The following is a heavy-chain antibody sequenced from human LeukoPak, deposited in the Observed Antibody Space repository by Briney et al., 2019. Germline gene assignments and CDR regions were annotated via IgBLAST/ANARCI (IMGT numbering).Heavy chain of an antibody. Sequence: HPGRSLRLSCAASGFTFSSYAIHWVRQAPGKGLEWVAIISHDGKSKNYADSVKGRFTISRDNSKNTLYLQMNSLRAEDTAVYYFGKDKIPGGSGSGLYYWGQGTLVTVSS. V-gene: IGHV3-30-3*02. CDR2: ISHDGKSK. CDR3: GKDKIPGGSGSGLYY. CDR1: GFTFSSYA. D-gene: IGHD3-10*01. J-gene: IGHJ4*02.